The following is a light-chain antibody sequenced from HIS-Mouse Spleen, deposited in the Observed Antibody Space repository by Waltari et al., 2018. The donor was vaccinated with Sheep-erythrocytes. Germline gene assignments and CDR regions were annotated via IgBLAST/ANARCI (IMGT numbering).Light chain of an antibody. J-gene: IGLJ2*01. CDR2: QDR. CDR1: KLGDKY. V-gene: IGLV3-1*01. Sequence: SYELTQPPSVSVSPGQTASIPCSGDKLGDKYACWYQQKPGQSPVLVIYQDRQRPSGVPDRFFRSNSVNTATLTISGTQAMDEADYYCQAWDSSTAWNVVFGGGTKLTVL. CDR3: QAWDSSTAWNVV.